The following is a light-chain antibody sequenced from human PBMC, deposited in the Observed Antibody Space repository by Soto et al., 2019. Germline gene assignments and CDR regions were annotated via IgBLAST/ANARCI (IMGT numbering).Light chain of an antibody. Sequence: QSVLTQPASVSGSPGQSITISCTGTSSDVGAYNYVSWYQQYPGKAPKVIIFEVRKRPSGVSNRFSGSKSGDTASLTISGLQAEDEADYYCSSYRSSTTFVFGTRTKVTVL. CDR1: SSDVGAYNY. V-gene: IGLV2-14*01. CDR2: EVR. J-gene: IGLJ1*01. CDR3: SSYRSSTTFV.